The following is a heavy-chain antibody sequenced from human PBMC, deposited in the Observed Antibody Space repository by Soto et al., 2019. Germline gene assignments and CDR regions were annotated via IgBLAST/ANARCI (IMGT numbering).Heavy chain of an antibody. Sequence: ASVKVSCKASGYSFTDFAMHWVRLASGQRLEWMGWINADKGDTKYSPKFQGRVTITRDTSATTVYMELRSLRSEDTAVYYCARLGYCSGGHCYVFVPSLDYWGQGTLVTVSS. CDR1: GYSFTDFA. V-gene: IGHV1-3*01. J-gene: IGHJ4*02. CDR2: INADKGDT. D-gene: IGHD2-15*01. CDR3: ARLGYCSGGHCYVFVPSLDY.